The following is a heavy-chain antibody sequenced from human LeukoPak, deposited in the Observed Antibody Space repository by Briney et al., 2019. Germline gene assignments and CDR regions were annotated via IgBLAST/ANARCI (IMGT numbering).Heavy chain of an antibody. CDR1: GFTFSDYY. V-gene: IGHV3-11*01. CDR2: ISSSGSTI. Sequence: GGSLRLSCAASGFTFSDYYMSWIRQAPGKGLEWVSYISSSGSTIYYADSVKGRFTISRDNAKNSLYLQMNSLRAEDTAVYYCATDRVTLPGYMDVWGKGTTVTVSS. CDR3: ATDRVTLPGYMDV. J-gene: IGHJ6*03. D-gene: IGHD2/OR15-2a*01.